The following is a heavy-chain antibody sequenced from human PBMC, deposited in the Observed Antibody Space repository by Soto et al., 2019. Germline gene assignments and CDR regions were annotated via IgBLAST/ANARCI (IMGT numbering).Heavy chain of an antibody. CDR1: GFTVSSNY. CDR2: IYSGGST. CDR3: ARELGVPDFDY. Sequence: EVQLVESGGGLVQPGGSQRLSCAASGFTVSSNYMSWVRQAPGKGLEWVSVIYSGGSTYYADSVKGRFTISRDNSKNTLYLQMNSLRAEDTAVYYCARELGVPDFDYWGQGTLVTVSS. J-gene: IGHJ4*02. V-gene: IGHV3-66*01.